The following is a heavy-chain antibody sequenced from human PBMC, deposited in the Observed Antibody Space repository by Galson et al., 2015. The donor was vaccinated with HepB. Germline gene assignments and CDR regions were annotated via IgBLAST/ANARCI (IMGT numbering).Heavy chain of an antibody. CDR3: ASPGRDTANRFVNY. Sequence: SVKVSCKASGYTFTGYYMHWVRQAPGQGLEWMGRINPNSGGTNYAQKFQGRVTMTRDTSICTAYMELSSLTSDDTAFYFCASPGRDTANRFVNYWGQGTLVTVSS. CDR1: GYTFTGYY. J-gene: IGHJ4*02. V-gene: IGHV1-2*06. CDR2: INPNSGGT. D-gene: IGHD5-18*01.